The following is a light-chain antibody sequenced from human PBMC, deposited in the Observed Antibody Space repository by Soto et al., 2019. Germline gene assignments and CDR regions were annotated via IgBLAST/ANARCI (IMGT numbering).Light chain of an antibody. CDR3: SSSTNTNTLVI. J-gene: IGLJ2*01. V-gene: IGLV2-14*01. CDR1: SSDIGRYKS. CDR2: EGT. Sequence: QSVLTQPASVSGSPGQSVTISCTGTSSDIGRYKSVSWFQQHPGKAPRLLIFEGTNRPSGVSNRFSGSKSGNTASLTISGLPAEDEAIYFCSSSTNTNTLVIFGGGT.